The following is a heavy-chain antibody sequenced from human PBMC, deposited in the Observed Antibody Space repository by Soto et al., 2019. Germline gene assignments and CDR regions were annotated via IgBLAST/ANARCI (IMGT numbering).Heavy chain of an antibody. CDR2: INPNNGST. V-gene: IGHV1-18*04. CDR1: ADTFTSYG. CDR3: ARSSGMFFGIIIYCSNGLAP. D-gene: IGHD2-21*02. Sequence: ASVKVSCKASADTFTSYGISWVRQAPGHGLEWMGIINPNNGSTSFAQTFQGRITMTTDTSTSTVYMELRSLRSDDTAVYYCARSSGMFFGIIIYCSNGLAPWGQGSLVTVSS. J-gene: IGHJ5*02.